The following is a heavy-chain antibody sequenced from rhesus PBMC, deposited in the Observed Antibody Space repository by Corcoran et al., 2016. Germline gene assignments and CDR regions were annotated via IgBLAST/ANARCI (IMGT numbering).Heavy chain of an antibody. J-gene: IGHJ4*01. CDR1: GGSISGYY. CDR3: ARDSLYFDY. V-gene: IGHV4-81*01. CDR2: IDGDIVDT. Sequence: QVQLQESGPGLVKPSETLSLTCAVSGGSISGYYWSWIRQPPGKGLEWIGNIDGDIVDTNYTPSLKSRVTVSKDTSKNQFSLKLSSVTAADTALYYCARDSLYFDYWGQGVLVTVSS.